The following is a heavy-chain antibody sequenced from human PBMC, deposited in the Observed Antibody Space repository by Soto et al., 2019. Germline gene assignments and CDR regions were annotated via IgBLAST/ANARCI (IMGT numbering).Heavy chain of an antibody. CDR3: ESGYRSSWSRALYYYYGMDV. CDR1: GGTFSSYA. D-gene: IGHD6-13*01. J-gene: IGHJ6*02. Sequence: QVQLVQSGAEVKKPGSSVKVSCKASGGTFSSYAISWVRQAPGQGLEWMGGIIPIFGTANYAQKFQGRVTITVNKSASTAYMELSSMRSEATDVYVCESGYRSSWSRALYYYYGMDVWGQGTTVTVSS. V-gene: IGHV1-69*06. CDR2: IIPIFGTA.